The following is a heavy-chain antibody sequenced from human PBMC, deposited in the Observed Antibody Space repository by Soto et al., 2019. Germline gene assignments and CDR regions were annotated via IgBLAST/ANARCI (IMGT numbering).Heavy chain of an antibody. Sequence: EVQLLESGGGLVLPGGSLRLSCAASGFTYSTYAMSWVRQAPGKGLEWVSAISGGGGSTYYADSVKGRFTISRDSSKNTLYLQMNSLRAEDTAVYYCAKCLADVIQLWLYYFDSWGQATLVTVSS. CDR1: GFTYSTYA. V-gene: IGHV3-23*01. D-gene: IGHD5-18*01. CDR2: ISGGGGST. CDR3: AKCLADVIQLWLYYFDS. J-gene: IGHJ4*02.